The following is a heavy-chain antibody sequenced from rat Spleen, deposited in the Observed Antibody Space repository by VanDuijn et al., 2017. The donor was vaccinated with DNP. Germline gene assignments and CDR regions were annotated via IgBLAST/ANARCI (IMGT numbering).Heavy chain of an antibody. Sequence: EVQLVESGGGLVQPGRSLKLSCAVSGFTFSDYYMAWVRQAPAKGLEWVATISYNGGTPYYRDSVKGRFSLSRDNAKSTLYLQVSSLRSEDTATYYCARLGGDWGQGVMVTVSS. J-gene: IGHJ2*01. CDR2: ISYNGGTP. V-gene: IGHV5-22*01. D-gene: IGHD5-1*01. CDR1: GFTFSDYY. CDR3: ARLGGD.